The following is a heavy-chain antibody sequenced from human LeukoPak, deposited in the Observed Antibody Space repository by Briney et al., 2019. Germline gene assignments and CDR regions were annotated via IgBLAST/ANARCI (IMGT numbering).Heavy chain of an antibody. V-gene: IGHV1-2*02. Sequence: ASVKVSCKASGYTFTGYYMHWVRQAPGQGLEWMGWINPNSGGTNYAQKFQGRVTMTRDTSISTAYMELSRLRSEDTAVYYCARGYWQQPPLFQHWGQGTLVTVSS. CDR3: ARGYWQQPPLFQH. D-gene: IGHD6-13*01. CDR2: INPNSGGT. J-gene: IGHJ1*01. CDR1: GYTFTGYY.